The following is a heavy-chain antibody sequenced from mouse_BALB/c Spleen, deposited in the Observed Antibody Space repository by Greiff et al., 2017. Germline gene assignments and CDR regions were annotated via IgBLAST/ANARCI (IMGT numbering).Heavy chain of an antibody. Sequence: VQLKESGPGLVKPSQSLSLTCTVTGYSITSDYAWNWIRQFPGNKLEWMGYISYSGSTSYNPSLKSRISITRDTSKNQFFLQLNSVTTEDTATYYCARRETTATYFDVWGAGTTVTVSS. CDR3: ARRETTATYFDV. V-gene: IGHV3-2*02. J-gene: IGHJ1*01. CDR2: ISYSGST. CDR1: GYSITSDYA. D-gene: IGHD1-2*01.